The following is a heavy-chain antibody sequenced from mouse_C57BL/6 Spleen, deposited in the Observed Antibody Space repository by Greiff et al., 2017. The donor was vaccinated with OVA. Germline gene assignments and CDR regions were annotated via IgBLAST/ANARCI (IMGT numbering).Heavy chain of an antibody. CDR1: GYAFSSSW. D-gene: IGHD1-1*01. V-gene: IGHV1-82*01. CDR2: IYPGDGDT. J-gene: IGHJ4*01. Sequence: VQLQESGPELVKPGASVKISCKASGYAFSSSWMNWVKQRPGKGLEWIGRIYPGDGDTNYNGKFKGKATLTADKSSSTAYMPLSSLTSEDSAVYFCARWNYYGSSPYYAMDYWGQGTSVTVSS. CDR3: ARWNYYGSSPYYAMDY.